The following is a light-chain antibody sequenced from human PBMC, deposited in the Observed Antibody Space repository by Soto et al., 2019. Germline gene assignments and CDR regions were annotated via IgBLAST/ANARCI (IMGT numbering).Light chain of an antibody. CDR3: QQYGSSPLT. Sequence: EIVLTQSPGTLSLSPGERATLSCRASQSVSSTYLAWYQQKPGQAPRLLIFGASSRATGIPDRFSGSGSGTDFTLTISRLKPEDFAVYYCQQYGSSPLTFGGGTKVEIK. J-gene: IGKJ4*01. CDR1: QSVSSTY. V-gene: IGKV3-20*01. CDR2: GAS.